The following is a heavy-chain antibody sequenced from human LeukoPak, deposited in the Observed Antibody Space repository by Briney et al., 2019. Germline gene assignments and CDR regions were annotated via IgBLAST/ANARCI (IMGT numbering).Heavy chain of an antibody. CDR2: INPNSGGT. CDR1: GYTFTGYY. Sequence: ASVTVSCKASGYTFTGYYMHWVRQAPGQGLEWMGWINPNSGGTNYAQKFQGRVTMTRDTSISTAYMELSRLRSDDTAVYYCARVSLRYFDWLLSHFDYWGQGTLVTVSS. V-gene: IGHV1-2*02. J-gene: IGHJ4*02. D-gene: IGHD3-9*01. CDR3: ARVSLRYFDWLLSHFDY.